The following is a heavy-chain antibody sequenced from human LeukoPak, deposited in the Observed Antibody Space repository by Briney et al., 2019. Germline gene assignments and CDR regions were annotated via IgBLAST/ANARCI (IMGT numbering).Heavy chain of an antibody. CDR1: GFTFSSYG. CDR2: VRYDGSNK. J-gene: IGHJ4*02. Sequence: AGGSLRLSCAASGFTFSSYGMHWVRQAPGKGLEWVAFVRYDGSNKYYADSVKGRFTISRDNSKNTLYLQMDSLRAEDTAVYYCASLRLVSGSYSDFDYWGQGTLVTVSS. CDR3: ASLRLVSGSYSDFDY. D-gene: IGHD1-26*01. V-gene: IGHV3-30*02.